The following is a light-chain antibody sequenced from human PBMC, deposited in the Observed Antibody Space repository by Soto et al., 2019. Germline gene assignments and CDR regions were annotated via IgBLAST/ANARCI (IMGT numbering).Light chain of an antibody. CDR2: GAS. J-gene: IGKJ4*01. Sequence: IQLTQSPSSLSASVGDRVTITCRASQGIINYLAWYQQKPGKAPKLLIYGASTLQSGVPSRFGGSGSGTDFTLTVSSLQPEDFATYYCQHYNKGPQLIFGGGTKVEIK. V-gene: IGKV1-9*01. CDR3: QHYNKGPQLI. CDR1: QGIINY.